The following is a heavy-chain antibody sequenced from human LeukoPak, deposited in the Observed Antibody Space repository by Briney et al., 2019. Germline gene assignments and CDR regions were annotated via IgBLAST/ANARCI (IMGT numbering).Heavy chain of an antibody. Sequence: PSETLSLTCTVSGVSISSSNSYWGWIRQPPGKGLEWIGSIYYSGNTYYNASLKSRVTISVDTSKNQFSLKLSSVTAADTAVYYCARDATVGGFDYWGQGTLVTVSS. D-gene: IGHD4-17*01. V-gene: IGHV4-39*07. CDR2: IYYSGNT. J-gene: IGHJ4*02. CDR1: GVSISSSNSY. CDR3: ARDATVGGFDY.